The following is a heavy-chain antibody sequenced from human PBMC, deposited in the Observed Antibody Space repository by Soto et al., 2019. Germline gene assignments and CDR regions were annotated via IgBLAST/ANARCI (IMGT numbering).Heavy chain of an antibody. Sequence: QVHLVQSGAEVKKPGASVKVSCKGSGYAFPTYGITCGRQAPGQGLEWMGWISAQNGNSTYAQKLQGRVPVTRDTSTSTAYMELSSLRSDGTAVYDWARGRYGDYWGQGAVVTVSS. J-gene: IGHJ4*02. CDR3: ARGRYGDY. CDR1: GYAFPTYG. D-gene: IGHD1-1*01. V-gene: IGHV1-18*01. CDR2: ISAQNGNS.